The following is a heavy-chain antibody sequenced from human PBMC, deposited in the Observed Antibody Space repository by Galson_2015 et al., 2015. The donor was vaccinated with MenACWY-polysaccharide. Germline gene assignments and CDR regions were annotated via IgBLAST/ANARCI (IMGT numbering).Heavy chain of an antibody. Sequence: SLRLSCAASGFTFTSYAISWAARAPGKGLGWVSAIRSSGTNTYYADSVKGRFTISRDNSKNTLYLQMNSLRAEDTAVYYCAKDSTDFWSVAGRFDHWGQGTLVTVSS. J-gene: IGHJ5*02. CDR2: IRSSGTNT. CDR1: GFTFTSYA. D-gene: IGHD3-3*01. CDR3: AKDSTDFWSVAGRFDH. V-gene: IGHV3-23*01.